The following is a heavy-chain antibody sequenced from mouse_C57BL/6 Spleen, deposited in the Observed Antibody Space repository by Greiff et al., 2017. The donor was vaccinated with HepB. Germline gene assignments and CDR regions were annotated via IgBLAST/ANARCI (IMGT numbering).Heavy chain of an antibody. CDR2: IYPGSGST. J-gene: IGHJ2*01. Sequence: QVQLQQPGAELVKPGASVKMSCKASGYTFTSYWITWVKQRPGQGLEWIGDIYPGSGSTNYNEKFKSKATLTVDTSSSTAYMQLSSLTSEDSAVYYCACKSREAQAYYFDYWGQGTTLTVSS. CDR3: ACKSREAQAYYFDY. D-gene: IGHD3-2*02. CDR1: GYTFTSYW. V-gene: IGHV1-55*01.